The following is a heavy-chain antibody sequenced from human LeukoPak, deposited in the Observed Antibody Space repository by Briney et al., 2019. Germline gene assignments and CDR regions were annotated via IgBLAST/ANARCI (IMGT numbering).Heavy chain of an antibody. V-gene: IGHV4-34*01. CDR1: GGSFSGYY. CDR3: ARGLSHDILTGYYSGMDV. Sequence: PSETLSLTCAVYGGSFSGYYWSWIRQPPGKGLEWIGEINHSGSTNYNPSLKSRVTISVDTPKNQFSLKLSSVTAADTAVYYCARGLSHDILTGYYSGMDVWGQGTTVTVSS. J-gene: IGHJ6*02. CDR2: INHSGST. D-gene: IGHD3-9*01.